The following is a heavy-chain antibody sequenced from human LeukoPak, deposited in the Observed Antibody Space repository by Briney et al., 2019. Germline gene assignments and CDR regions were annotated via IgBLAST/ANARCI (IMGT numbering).Heavy chain of an antibody. CDR3: ARDSYDCCCGTAMDY. CDR1: GFTFSSYG. V-gene: IGHV3-33*01. CDR2: IWYDGSNK. J-gene: IGHJ4*02. D-gene: IGHD2-15*01. Sequence: GRSLRLSCAASGFTFSSYGMHWVRQAPGKGLEWVAVIWYDGSNKYYADSVKGRFTISRDNSKNTLYLQMNSLRAEDTAVYYCARDSYDCCCGTAMDYWGQGTLVTVSS.